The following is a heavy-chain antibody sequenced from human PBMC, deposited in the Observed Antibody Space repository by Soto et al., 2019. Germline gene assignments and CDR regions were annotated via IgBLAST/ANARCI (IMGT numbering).Heavy chain of an antibody. CDR2: ISYDGTNK. Sequence: GGSLRLSCAASGFTFSSYAMHWVRQAPGKGLEWVAVISYDGTNKYYADSVKGRFTISRDNSKNTLYLQMNSLRAEDTALYYCERGNGPYYYYGMDVWGQGTTVTVSS. CDR1: GFTFSSYA. CDR3: ERGNGPYYYYGMDV. V-gene: IGHV3-30-3*01. J-gene: IGHJ6*02. D-gene: IGHD2-8*01.